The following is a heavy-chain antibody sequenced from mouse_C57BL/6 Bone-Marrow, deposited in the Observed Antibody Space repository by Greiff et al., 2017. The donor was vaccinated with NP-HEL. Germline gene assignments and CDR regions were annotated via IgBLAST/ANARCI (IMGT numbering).Heavy chain of an antibody. CDR1: GYTFTSYW. Sequence: QVQLQQPGAELVKPGASVKLSCKASGYTFTSYWMHWVKQRHGRGLEWIGRIDPNSGGTSYNQKFTGKATLTVDTSSSTAYMELNSLTSEDSAVYYCARGKLTTVVAKGDYYAMDYWGQGTSVTVSS. CDR2: IDPNSGGT. V-gene: IGHV1-62-3*01. CDR3: ARGKLTTVVAKGDYYAMDY. D-gene: IGHD1-1*01. J-gene: IGHJ4*01.